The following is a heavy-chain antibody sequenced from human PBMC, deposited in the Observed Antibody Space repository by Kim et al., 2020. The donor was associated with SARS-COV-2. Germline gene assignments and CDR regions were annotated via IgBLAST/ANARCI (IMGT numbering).Heavy chain of an antibody. CDR1: GYTFTSYD. Sequence: ASVKVSCKASGYTFTSYDINWVRQATGQGLEWMGWMNPNSGNTGYAQKFQGRVTMTRNTSISTAYMELSSLRSEDTAVYYCARGSSSWSTPSFYYYYYGMDVWGQGTTVTVSS. CDR3: ARGSSSWSTPSFYYYYYGMDV. J-gene: IGHJ6*02. CDR2: MNPNSGNT. V-gene: IGHV1-8*01. D-gene: IGHD6-13*01.